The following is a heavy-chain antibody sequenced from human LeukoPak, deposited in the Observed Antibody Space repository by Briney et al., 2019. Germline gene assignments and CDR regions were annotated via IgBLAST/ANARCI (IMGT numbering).Heavy chain of an antibody. CDR2: IYPGDSDT. CDR3: ARRITMVRGTHNWFDP. D-gene: IGHD3-10*01. CDR1: GYSFTTYW. Sequence: GESLKISCKGSGYSFTTYWIGWVRQMSGKGLEWMGIIYPGDSDTRYSPSFQGQVTISADKSISTAYLQWSSLKASDTAMYYCARRITMVRGTHNWFDPWGQGTLVTVSS. V-gene: IGHV5-51*01. J-gene: IGHJ5*02.